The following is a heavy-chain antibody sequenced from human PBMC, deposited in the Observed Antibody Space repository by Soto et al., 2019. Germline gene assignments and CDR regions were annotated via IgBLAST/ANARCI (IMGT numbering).Heavy chain of an antibody. CDR3: AKRRLNTITSLSDY. J-gene: IGHJ1*01. V-gene: IGHV3-74*01. Sequence: PGGSLRLSCAASGFTFSSDWMHWVRQTPGKGLVWVSRINSDGSDTIYADSVKGRFTISRDNSDNTLHLQMNSLRDDDTAIYYCAKRRLNTITSLSDYWGQGVQVTSPQ. CDR2: INSDGSDT. D-gene: IGHD2-2*01. CDR1: GFTFSSDW.